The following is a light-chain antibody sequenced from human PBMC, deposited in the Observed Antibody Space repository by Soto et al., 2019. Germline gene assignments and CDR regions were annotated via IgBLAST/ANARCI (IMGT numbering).Light chain of an antibody. CDR3: LQFNTFPWT. CDR1: QGISSY. V-gene: IGKV1-9*01. Sequence: IQLTQSPSSLSASVGDRVTITCRASQGISSYLAWYQQKPGKAPKLLIYAASTLQSGVPSRISGSGSGTEFTLTISSLQPDDFATYYCLQFNTFPWTFGQGTKVDIK. J-gene: IGKJ1*01. CDR2: AAS.